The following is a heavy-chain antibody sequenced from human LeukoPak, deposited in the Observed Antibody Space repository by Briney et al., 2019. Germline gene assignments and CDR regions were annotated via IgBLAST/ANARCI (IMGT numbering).Heavy chain of an antibody. V-gene: IGHV1-46*01. CDR2: INPSGGST. CDR3: ATARKSQLLSGWFDP. CDR1: GYTFTSYY. D-gene: IGHD2-2*01. J-gene: IGHJ5*02. Sequence: ASVKVSCKASGYTFTSYYMHWVRQPPGQGLEWMGIINPSGGSTIYAQKFQGRVTMTEDTSTDTAYMELSSLRSEDMAVYYCATARKSQLLSGWFDPWGQGTLVTVSS.